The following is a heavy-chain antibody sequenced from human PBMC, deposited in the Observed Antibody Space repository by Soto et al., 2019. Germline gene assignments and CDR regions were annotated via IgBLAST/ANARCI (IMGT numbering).Heavy chain of an antibody. J-gene: IGHJ3*01. Sequence: DSVKVSCKASGYAFTSYAMHWVRQAPGQRLEWMGWSNAGNGNTKYSQEFQGRVTITRDTSASTAYMELSSLRSEDMAVYYCARHYGGRMTTFGLVIILYVFDLWGQGTMVTLS. V-gene: IGHV1-3*02. CDR2: SNAGNGNT. CDR1: GYAFTSYA. CDR3: ARHYGGRMTTFGLVIILYVFDL. D-gene: IGHD3-9*01.